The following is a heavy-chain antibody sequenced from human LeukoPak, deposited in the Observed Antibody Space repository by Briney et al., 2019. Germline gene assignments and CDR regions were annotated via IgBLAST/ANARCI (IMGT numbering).Heavy chain of an antibody. CDR3: AREYGGNPYYYYGMDV. D-gene: IGHD4-23*01. CDR1: GFTFSSYS. V-gene: IGHV3-21*01. J-gene: IGHJ6*02. CDR2: ISSSSSYI. Sequence: PGGSLRLSCAASGFTFSSYSMNWVRQAPGKGLEWVSSISSSSSYIYYADSVKGRFTISRDNAKNSLYLQMNSLRAEDTAVYYCAREYGGNPYYYYGMDVWGQGTTVTVSS.